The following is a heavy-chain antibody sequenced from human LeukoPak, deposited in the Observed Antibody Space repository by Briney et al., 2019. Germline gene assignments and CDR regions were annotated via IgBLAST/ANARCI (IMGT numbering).Heavy chain of an antibody. CDR2: IYYSGST. D-gene: IGHD4-23*01. CDR1: GGSISSGDYY. V-gene: IGHV4-30-4*08. Sequence: PSQTLSLTCTVSGGSISSGDYYWSWIRQPPGKGLEWIGYIYYSGSTYYNPSLKSRVTISVDTSKNQFSLKLSSVTAADTAVYYCATSRDYGGNSLTLGHAFDIWGQGTMVTVSS. CDR3: ATSRDYGGNSLTLGHAFDI. J-gene: IGHJ3*02.